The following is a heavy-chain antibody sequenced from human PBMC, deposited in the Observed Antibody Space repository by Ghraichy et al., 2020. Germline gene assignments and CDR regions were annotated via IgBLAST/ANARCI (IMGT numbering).Heavy chain of an antibody. CDR2: INHSGST. J-gene: IGHJ4*02. Sequence: SETLSLTCAVYGGSFSGYYWSWIRQPPGKGLEWIGKINHSGSTNYNPSLKSRVTISVDTSKNQFSLRLSSVTAADTAVYYCATYYYGSGVPLRWGQGTLVTVSS. CDR3: ATYYYGSGVPLR. D-gene: IGHD3-10*01. V-gene: IGHV4-34*01. CDR1: GGSFSGYY.